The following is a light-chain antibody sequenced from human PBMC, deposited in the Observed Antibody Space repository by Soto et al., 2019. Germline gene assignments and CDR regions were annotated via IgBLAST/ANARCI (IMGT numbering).Light chain of an antibody. CDR3: QQSYSTPYT. CDR1: QIISSY. V-gene: IGKV1-39*01. CDR2: AAS. J-gene: IGKJ2*01. Sequence: DIQMTQSPSSLSASVGDRVTITCRASQIISSYLNWYQQKPGKAPKLLIYAASSLHSGVPSRFSGSGSGTDFTLTISRLQPEDFATYYCQQSYSTPYTFGQGTKLEIK.